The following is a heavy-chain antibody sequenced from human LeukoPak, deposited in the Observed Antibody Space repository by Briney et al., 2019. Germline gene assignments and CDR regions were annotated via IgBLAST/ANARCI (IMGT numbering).Heavy chain of an antibody. D-gene: IGHD2-15*01. CDR1: GGSFSGYY. J-gene: IGHJ4*02. Sequence: SETLSLACAVYGGSFSGYYWSWIRQPPGKGLEWIGEINHSGSTNYNPSLKSRVTISVDTSKNQFSLKLSSVTAADTAVYYCAREGVVGAYGHFDYWGQGTLVTVSS. CDR3: AREGVVGAYGHFDY. CDR2: INHSGST. V-gene: IGHV4-34*01.